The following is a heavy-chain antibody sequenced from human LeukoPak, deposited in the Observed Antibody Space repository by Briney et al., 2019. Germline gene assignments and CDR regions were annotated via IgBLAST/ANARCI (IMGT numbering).Heavy chain of an antibody. CDR2: IKSKIDGGTT. Sequence: GGSLRLSCAASGFTFTNAGMSWVRQAPGKGLEWVGRIKSKIDGGTTDYTAPVKGRFTFSRDDSENTLYLQMNSLKTEDSAVYYCTTDYSKYAPHYYMDVWGKGTTVTVSS. CDR3: TTDYSKYAPHYYMDV. V-gene: IGHV3-15*01. J-gene: IGHJ6*03. D-gene: IGHD4-11*01. CDR1: GFTFTNAG.